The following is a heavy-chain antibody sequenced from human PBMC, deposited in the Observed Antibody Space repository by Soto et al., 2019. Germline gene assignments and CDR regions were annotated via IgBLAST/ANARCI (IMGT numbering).Heavy chain of an antibody. CDR3: ARRGYDSSGYPYYYGMDV. CDR2: IYYSGST. Sequence: SETLSLTCTVSGGSISSSSYYWGWIRQPPGKGLEWIGSIYYSGSTYYNPSLKSRVTISVDTSKTQFSLKLSSVTAADPAVYYCARRGYDSSGYPYYYGMDVWGQGTTVTVSS. D-gene: IGHD3-22*01. CDR1: GGSISSSSYY. V-gene: IGHV4-39*01. J-gene: IGHJ6*02.